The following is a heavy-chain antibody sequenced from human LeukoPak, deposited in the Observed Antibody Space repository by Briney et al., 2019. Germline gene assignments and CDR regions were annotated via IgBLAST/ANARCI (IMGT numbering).Heavy chain of an antibody. CDR3: ARDGPDPYLL. J-gene: IGHJ4*02. Sequence: GGSLRLSCAASGFTFSNYWMNWVRQVPGKGLMWVSRMSGDGSNTNYADSVKGRFTISRDNSKNTLYLQMNSLRAEDTAVYYCARDGPDPYLLWGQGTLVTVSS. V-gene: IGHV3-74*01. D-gene: IGHD2-2*02. CDR1: GFTFSNYW. CDR2: MSGDGSNT.